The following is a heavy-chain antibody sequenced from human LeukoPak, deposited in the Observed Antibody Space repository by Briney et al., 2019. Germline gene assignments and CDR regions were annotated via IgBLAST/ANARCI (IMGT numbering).Heavy chain of an antibody. CDR3: ARDSIAYGSGSYLHS. V-gene: IGHV3-30*04. CDR1: GFTFKSYA. CDR2: ISYDGNKQ. Sequence: PGGSLRLSCAASGFTFKSYAMHWVRQAPGKALEWVAIISYDGNKQHYAESVKGRFTVSSDSSRNTLFLQMNSLRVEDTAVYYCARDSIAYGSGSYLHSWGQGTLVTVSS. J-gene: IGHJ4*02. D-gene: IGHD3-10*01.